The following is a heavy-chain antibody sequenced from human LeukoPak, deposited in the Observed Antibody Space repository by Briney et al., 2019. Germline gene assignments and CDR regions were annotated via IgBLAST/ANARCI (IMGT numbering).Heavy chain of an antibody. Sequence: ASVKVSCKASGYTFTSYGISWVRQAPGQGLEWMGWVSAYNGNTNYAQKLQGRVTMTTDTSTSTAYTELRSLRSDDTAVYYCARGVVVPDATMTEFDYWGQGTLVTVSS. J-gene: IGHJ4*02. CDR2: VSAYNGNT. CDR3: ARGVVVPDATMTEFDY. D-gene: IGHD2-2*01. V-gene: IGHV1-18*01. CDR1: GYTFTSYG.